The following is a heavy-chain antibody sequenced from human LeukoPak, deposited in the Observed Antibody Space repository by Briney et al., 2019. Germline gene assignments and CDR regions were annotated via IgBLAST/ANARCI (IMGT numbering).Heavy chain of an antibody. J-gene: IGHJ6*02. CDR1: GGSFSGYY. CDR3: ARGYCSGGSCYSRGRYYYYGMDV. D-gene: IGHD2-15*01. CDR2: INHSGST. Sequence: SETLSLTCAVYGGSFSGYYWSWIRQPPGKGLEWIGEINHSGSTNYNPSLKSQVTISVDTSKNQFSLKLSSVTAADTAVYYCARGYCSGGSCYSRGRYYYYGMDVWGQGTTVTVSS. V-gene: IGHV4-34*01.